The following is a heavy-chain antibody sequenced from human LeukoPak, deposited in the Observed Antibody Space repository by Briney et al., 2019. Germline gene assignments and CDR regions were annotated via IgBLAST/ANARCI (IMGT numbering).Heavy chain of an antibody. D-gene: IGHD3-10*01. CDR2: IYYSGST. V-gene: IGHV4-39*01. CDR3: ARRELLSTPDAFDI. J-gene: IGHJ3*02. Sequence: SETLSLTCTVSGGSISSSSYYWGWIRQPPAKGLEWIGSIYYSGSTYYNPSLKSRVTISVDTSKNQFSLKVSSVTAADTAVYYCARRELLSTPDAFDIWGQGTMVTVSS. CDR1: GGSISSSSYY.